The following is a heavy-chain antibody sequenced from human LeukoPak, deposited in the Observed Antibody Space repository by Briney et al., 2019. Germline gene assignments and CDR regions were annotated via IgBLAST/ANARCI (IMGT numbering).Heavy chain of an antibody. V-gene: IGHV3-30*18. CDR3: AKDGMVRGVIITEPIYYYYMDV. D-gene: IGHD3-10*01. Sequence: GGSLRLSCAASGFTFSSYGMHWVRQAPGKGLEWVAVISYDGSNKYYADSVKGRFTISRDNSKNTLYLQMNSLRAEDTGVYYCAKDGMVRGVIITEPIYYYYMDVWGKGTTVTVSS. CDR2: ISYDGSNK. J-gene: IGHJ6*03. CDR1: GFTFSSYG.